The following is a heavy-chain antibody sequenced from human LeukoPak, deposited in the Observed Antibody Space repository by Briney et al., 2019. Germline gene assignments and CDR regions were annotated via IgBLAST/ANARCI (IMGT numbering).Heavy chain of an antibody. Sequence: SQTLCLTCAVSGVAISSGGNCWSWIAPPPGKGLEWIGYINHSSGTCYYPSLKGRVTISVYRSKYQFSLKLRSVTAADTAVYYCARDSGYSSSTSCPNYPYFEGWGQGTPVSVS. J-gene: IGHJ4*02. CDR3: ARDSGYSSSTSCPNYPYFEG. CDR1: GVAISSGGNC. CDR2: INHSSGT. D-gene: IGHD2-2*01. V-gene: IGHV4-30-2*01.